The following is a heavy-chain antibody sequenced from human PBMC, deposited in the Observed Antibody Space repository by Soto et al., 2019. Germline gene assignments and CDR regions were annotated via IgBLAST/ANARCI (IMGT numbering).Heavy chain of an antibody. CDR2: MNPNSGNT. CDR1: GYTFTSYD. J-gene: IGHJ6*02. Sequence: GASVKVSCKASGYTFTSYDINWVRQATGQGLEWMGWMNPNSGNTGYAQKFQGRVTMTRNTSVGTAYMELTSLRSEDTAIYYCAADRAGLAVAGSSARSFGDYYYDMDVWGQGTGVTVSS. V-gene: IGHV1-8*01. D-gene: IGHD6-19*01. CDR3: AADRAGLAVAGSSARSFGDYYYDMDV.